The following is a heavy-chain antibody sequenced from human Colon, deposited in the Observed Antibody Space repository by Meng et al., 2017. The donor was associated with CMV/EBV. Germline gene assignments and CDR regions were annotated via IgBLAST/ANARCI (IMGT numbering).Heavy chain of an antibody. CDR3: VREKVGPGDGMDV. J-gene: IGHJ6*02. V-gene: IGHV3-30*04. Sequence: GGSLRLSCAASGFTFSTYAMHWVRQAPGKGLEWVAVISYDGSNKYYPDSVKGRFTISRDNSKNTLCLQMNILRAEDTAVYYCVREKVGPGDGMDVWGQGTTVTVSS. CDR1: GFTFSTYA. CDR2: ISYDGSNK.